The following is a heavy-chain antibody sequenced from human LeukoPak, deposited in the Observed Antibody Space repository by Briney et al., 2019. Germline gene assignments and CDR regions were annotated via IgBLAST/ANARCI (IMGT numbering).Heavy chain of an antibody. CDR2: IIPIFGTA. D-gene: IGHD6-13*01. CDR3: ARGIAAANPMLFDI. Sequence: SVKVSCKASGGTFSSYAISWVRQAPGQGLEWMGGIIPIFGTANYAQKFQGRVTITADESTSTAYMELSSLRSEDTDVYYCARGIAAANPMLFDIWGQGTMVTVSS. J-gene: IGHJ3*02. CDR1: GGTFSSYA. V-gene: IGHV1-69*13.